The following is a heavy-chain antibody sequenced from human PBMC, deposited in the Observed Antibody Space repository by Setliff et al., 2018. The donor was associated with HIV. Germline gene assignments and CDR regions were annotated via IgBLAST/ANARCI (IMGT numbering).Heavy chain of an antibody. CDR1: TNTFLNYG. CDR3: ARDVGYCTATSCQTGFDY. V-gene: IGHV1-18*01. D-gene: IGHD2-8*02. J-gene: IGHJ4*02. CDR2: ISVHNDNS. Sequence: RASVKVSCKASTNTFLNYGISWVRQAPGQGLEWMGWISVHNDNSDYAQRFRDRVTMTTDIPTSTAYMELRGLRSDDTAVYYCARDVGYCTATSCQTGFDYWGQGTLVTVSS.